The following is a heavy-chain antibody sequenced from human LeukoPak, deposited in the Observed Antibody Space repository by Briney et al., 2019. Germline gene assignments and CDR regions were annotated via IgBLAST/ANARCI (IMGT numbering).Heavy chain of an antibody. J-gene: IGHJ4*02. CDR2: ISSSTTII. CDR1: GFTLSGFG. Sequence: GGSLRLSCAASGFTLSGFGMNWVRQAPGKGLEWVSYISSSTTIIYYADSVKGRFIISRDNAKNSLYLQMNSLRAEDTAVYYCARGERSSWYQYFDYWGQGTLVTVSS. D-gene: IGHD6-13*01. CDR3: ARGERSSWYQYFDY. V-gene: IGHV3-48*01.